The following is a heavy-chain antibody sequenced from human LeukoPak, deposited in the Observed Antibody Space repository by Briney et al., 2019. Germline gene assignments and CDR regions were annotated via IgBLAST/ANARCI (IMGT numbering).Heavy chain of an antibody. Sequence: SETLSLTCTVSGGSISSGSYYWSWIRQPAGRGLEWIGRIYTSGSTNYNPSLKSRVTISVDTSKNQFSLKLSSVTAADTAVYYCASGLVGATTDYWGQGTLVTVSP. V-gene: IGHV4-61*02. CDR3: ASGLVGATTDY. CDR1: GGSISSGSYY. CDR2: IYTSGST. J-gene: IGHJ4*02. D-gene: IGHD1-26*01.